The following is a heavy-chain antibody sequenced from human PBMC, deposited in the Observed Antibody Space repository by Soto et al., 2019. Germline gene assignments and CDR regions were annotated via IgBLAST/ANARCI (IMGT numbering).Heavy chain of an antibody. CDR2: IIPILGIA. D-gene: IGHD6-6*01. J-gene: IGHJ5*02. V-gene: IGHV1-69*02. CDR1: GGTFSSYT. CDR3: ATCIAARNWFDP. Sequence: SVKVSCKASGGTFSSYTISWVRQAPGQGLEWMGRIIPILGIANYAQKFQGRVTITADKSTSTAYMELSSLRSEDMAVYYCATCIAARNWFDPWGQGTLVTVAS.